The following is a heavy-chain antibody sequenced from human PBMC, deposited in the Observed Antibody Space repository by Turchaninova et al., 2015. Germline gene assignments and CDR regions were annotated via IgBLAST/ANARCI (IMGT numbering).Heavy chain of an antibody. CDR2: INHGGNT. CDR3: AREQWLRDQPLFDY. J-gene: IGHJ4*02. V-gene: IGHV4-34*02. CDR1: GESFSGHY. D-gene: IGHD5-12*01. Sequence: QVQLQQWGAGLLKPSETLSPTCAVDGESFSGHYCSGIRQSPGKGLEWIGKINHGGNTNYNPSLKSRVTISVDTSKSQFSLRLISVTAADTAVYYCAREQWLRDQPLFDYWGQGTLVTVSS.